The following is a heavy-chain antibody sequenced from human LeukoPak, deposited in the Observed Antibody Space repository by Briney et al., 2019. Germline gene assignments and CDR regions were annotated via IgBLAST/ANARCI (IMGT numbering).Heavy chain of an antibody. CDR2: ISSSSSYI. CDR3: ARDLGGWLLDY. CDR1: GFTFSSYS. Sequence: GGSLRLSCAASGFTFSSYSMNWVRQAPGKGLEWVSSISSSSSYIYYADSVEGRFTISRDNAKNSLYLQMNSLRAEDTAVYYCARDLGGWLLDYWGQGTLVTVSS. J-gene: IGHJ4*02. D-gene: IGHD3-22*01. V-gene: IGHV3-21*01.